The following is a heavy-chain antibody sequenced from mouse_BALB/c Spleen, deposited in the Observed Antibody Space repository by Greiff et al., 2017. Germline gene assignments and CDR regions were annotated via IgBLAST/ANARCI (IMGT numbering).Heavy chain of an antibody. D-gene: IGHD1-2*01. V-gene: IGHV1S137*01. CDR2: ISTYYGDA. CDR1: GYTFTDYA. J-gene: IGHJ3*01. Sequence: QVQLQQSGAELVRPGVSVKISCKGSGYTFTDYAMHWVKQSHAKSLEWIGVISTYYGDASYNQKFKGKATLTVDKSSSTAYMELARLTSEDSAIYYCARDLTTATSFAYWGQGTLVTVSA. CDR3: ARDLTTATSFAY.